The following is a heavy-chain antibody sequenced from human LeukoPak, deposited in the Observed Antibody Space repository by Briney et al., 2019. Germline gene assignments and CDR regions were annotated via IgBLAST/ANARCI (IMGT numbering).Heavy chain of an antibody. D-gene: IGHD3-3*01. J-gene: IGHJ3*02. Sequence: PSETLSLTCTVSGGSISSGDYYWSWIRQPPGKGLEWIGYIYYSGSTYYNPSLKSRVTISVDTSKNQFSLKLSSVTAADTAVYYCARGGRTDFWSGYYDAFDIWGQGTMDTVSS. CDR2: IYYSGST. CDR3: ARGGRTDFWSGYYDAFDI. V-gene: IGHV4-30-4*01. CDR1: GGSISSGDYY.